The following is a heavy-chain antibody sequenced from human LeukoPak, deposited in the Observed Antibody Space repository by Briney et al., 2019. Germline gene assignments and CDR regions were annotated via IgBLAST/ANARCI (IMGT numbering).Heavy chain of an antibody. J-gene: IGHJ4*02. V-gene: IGHV4-34*01. D-gene: IGHD4-11*01. CDR2: INHSGST. CDR1: GGSFSGYY. Sequence: SETLSLTCAVYGGSFSGYYWSWIRQPPGKGLEWIGEINHSGSTNYNPSLKSRVTISVDTSKNQFSLKLSSVTAADTAVYYCATGSPLQTNYFDYWGQGTLVTVSS. CDR3: ATGSPLQTNYFDY.